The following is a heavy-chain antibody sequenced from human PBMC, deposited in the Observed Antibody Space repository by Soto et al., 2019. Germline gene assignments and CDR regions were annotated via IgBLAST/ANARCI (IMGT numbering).Heavy chain of an antibody. J-gene: IGHJ4*02. Sequence: SVKVSCKASGGTFSSYAISWVQQAPGQGLEWMGGIIPIFGTAKYAQRFQGRVTITADESTSTAYMELSSLRSEDTAVYYCASGDGSGYSRFAYWGQGTLVTVSS. CDR2: IIPIFGTA. D-gene: IGHD3-22*01. CDR1: GGTFSSYA. V-gene: IGHV1-69*13. CDR3: ASGDGSGYSRFAY.